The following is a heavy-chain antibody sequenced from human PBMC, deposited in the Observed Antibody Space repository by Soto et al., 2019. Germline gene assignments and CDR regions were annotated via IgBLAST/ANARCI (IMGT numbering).Heavy chain of an antibody. CDR3: ASSYGSGYRGFDY. V-gene: IGHV1-69*02. CDR1: GDTFSFYS. D-gene: IGHD3-10*01. J-gene: IGHJ4*02. CDR2: INPILSMS. Sequence: QVQLVQSGAEVKKPGSSVRVSCKASGDTFSFYSINWVRQAPGLGLEWMGRINPILSMSNYAQRFQGRVTVTADKSTSTAYMELSSLRSEDTAMYYCASSYGSGYRGFDYWGQGALVTVSS.